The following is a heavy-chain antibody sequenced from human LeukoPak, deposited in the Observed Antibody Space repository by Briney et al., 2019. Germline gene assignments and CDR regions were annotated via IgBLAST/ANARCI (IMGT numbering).Heavy chain of an antibody. CDR1: GFTFSSYA. CDR2: ISYDGSNK. V-gene: IGHV3-30-3*01. Sequence: GGSLRLSCAASGFTFSSYAMHWVRQAPGKGLEWVAVISYDGSNKYYADSVKGRFTISRDNSKNTLHLQMNSLRAEDTAVYYCARSGSYEDYFDYRGQGTLVTVSS. D-gene: IGHD1-26*01. CDR3: ARSGSYEDYFDY. J-gene: IGHJ4*02.